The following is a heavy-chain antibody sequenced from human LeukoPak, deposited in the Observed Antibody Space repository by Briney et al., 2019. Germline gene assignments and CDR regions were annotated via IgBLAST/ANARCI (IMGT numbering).Heavy chain of an antibody. D-gene: IGHD3-10*01. CDR3: ARDRVEITMVMKGENWFDP. J-gene: IGHJ5*02. V-gene: IGHV4-39*07. CDR1: GGSISSSSYY. Sequence: SSETLSLTCTVSGGSISSSSYYWGWIRQPPGKGLEWIGSIYYSGSTYYNPSLKSRVTISVDTPKNQFSLKLSSVTAADTAVYYCARDRVEITMVMKGENWFDPWGQGTLVTVSS. CDR2: IYYSGST.